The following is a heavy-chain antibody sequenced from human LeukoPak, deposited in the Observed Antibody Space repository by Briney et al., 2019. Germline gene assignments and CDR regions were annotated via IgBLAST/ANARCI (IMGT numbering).Heavy chain of an antibody. V-gene: IGHV3-53*04. Sequence: GGSLRLSCAASGFTVSSKYLRWVRQAQGKGLEWVSVIYSGGSTDYADAVKGRFTISRHNSKNTVYLQMNSLRAEDTAVYYCARSSSSPNFDYWGQGTLVTVSS. CDR1: GFTVSSKY. CDR2: IYSGGST. CDR3: ARSSSSPNFDY. J-gene: IGHJ4*02. D-gene: IGHD6-6*01.